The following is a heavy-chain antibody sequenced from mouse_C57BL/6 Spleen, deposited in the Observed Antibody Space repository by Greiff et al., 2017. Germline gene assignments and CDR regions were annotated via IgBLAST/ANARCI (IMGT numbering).Heavy chain of an antibody. V-gene: IGHV1-72*01. CDR2: IDPNSGGT. D-gene: IGHD2-4*01. CDR3: ARWDYDGGCDY. CDR1: GYTFTSYW. J-gene: IGHJ2*01. Sequence: QVQLQQPGAELVKPGASVKLSCKASGYTFTSYWMHWVKQRPGRGLEWIGRIDPNSGGTKYDEKFKSKATLTVDKPSSTAFVQLSSLTSEDSAVDYCARWDYDGGCDYWGKGTTLTVSS.